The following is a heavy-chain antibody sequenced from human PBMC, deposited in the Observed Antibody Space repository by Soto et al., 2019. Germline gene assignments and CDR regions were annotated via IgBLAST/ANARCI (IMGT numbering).Heavy chain of an antibody. CDR3: VSQRTTVITQAYFDY. V-gene: IGHV4-59*08. Sequence: SETLSLTSTVSGGSMIAYYWNWMRQPPGKGLQWIGYTYYSGSTTYNPSLKSRVTISVDSSKNQFSLKLDSVTASDTAVYFCVSQRTTVITQAYFDYWGPGALVTVSS. CDR1: GGSMIAYY. D-gene: IGHD4-4*01. CDR2: TYYSGST. J-gene: IGHJ4*02.